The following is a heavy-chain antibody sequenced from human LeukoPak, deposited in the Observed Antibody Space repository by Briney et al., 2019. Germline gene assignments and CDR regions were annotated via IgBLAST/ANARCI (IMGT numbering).Heavy chain of an antibody. CDR2: LSSSGGTT. CDR3: ARDQRGSSAMIRGIIDY. V-gene: IGHV3-23*01. J-gene: IGHJ4*02. D-gene: IGHD3-10*01. CDR1: GFTFRNHA. Sequence: GGSLRLSCAASGFTFRNHAMMWVRQAPGKGLEWVSALSSSGGTTYRADSVKGRFAVSRDNAKNSLYLQMNSLTAEDTAVYFCARDQRGSSAMIRGIIDYWGQGTLVTVSS.